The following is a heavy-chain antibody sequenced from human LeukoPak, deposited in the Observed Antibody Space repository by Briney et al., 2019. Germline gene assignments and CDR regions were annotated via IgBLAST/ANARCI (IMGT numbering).Heavy chain of an antibody. D-gene: IGHD4-17*01. CDR1: GGTFSSYA. V-gene: IGHV1-69*13. Sequence: SVKVSCKASGGTFSSYAISWVRQAPGQGLEWMGGIIPIFGTANYAQKFQGRVTITADESTSTAYMELSSLRSEDTAVYYCARGTAYGDYVDYWGQGTLVTVSS. J-gene: IGHJ4*02. CDR2: IIPIFGTA. CDR3: ARGTAYGDYVDY.